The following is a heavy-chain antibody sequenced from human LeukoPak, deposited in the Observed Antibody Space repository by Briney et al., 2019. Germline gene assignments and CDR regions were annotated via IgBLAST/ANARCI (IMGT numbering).Heavy chain of an antibody. CDR3: AGGDRNGWYFDY. J-gene: IGHJ4*02. D-gene: IGHD6-19*01. CDR1: GFNFDDHG. V-gene: IGHV3-20*04. Sequence: AGGSLRLSCAASGFNFDDHGMSWVRQAPGKGLEWVSGINWNGGSTAYADSVKGRFTISRDNAKNSLYLQMNSLRAEDTALYYCAGGDRNGWYFDYWGQGTLVSVSS. CDR2: INWNGGST.